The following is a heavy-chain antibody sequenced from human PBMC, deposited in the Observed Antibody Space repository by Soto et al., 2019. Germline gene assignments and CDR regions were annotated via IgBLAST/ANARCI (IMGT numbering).Heavy chain of an antibody. Sequence: PSETLSLTCTVSGGSISSGGYYWSWIRQHPGKGLEWIGYIYYSGSTYYNPSLKSRVTISVDTSKNQFSLKLSSVTAADTAVYYCAGEGLVVGDRRGRDVGGKGTRVTFP. CDR3: AGEGLVVGDRRGRDV. D-gene: IGHD2-8*02. J-gene: IGHJ6*04. CDR1: GGSISSGGYY. V-gene: IGHV4-31*03. CDR2: IYYSGST.